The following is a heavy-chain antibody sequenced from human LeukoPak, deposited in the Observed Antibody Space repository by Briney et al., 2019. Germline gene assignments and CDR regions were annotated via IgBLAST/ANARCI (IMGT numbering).Heavy chain of an antibody. CDR1: GYTFASYG. V-gene: IGHV1-18*01. CDR2: ISAYNGNT. Sequence: ASVKVSCKASGYTFASYGISWARQAPGQGLEWMGWISAYNGNTDYAQKLQGRVTMTTDTSTSTAYMDLRSLRSDDTAVYYCARDPAIAVAGKGYFQHWGQGTLVTVSS. J-gene: IGHJ1*01. CDR3: ARDPAIAVAGKGYFQH. D-gene: IGHD6-19*01.